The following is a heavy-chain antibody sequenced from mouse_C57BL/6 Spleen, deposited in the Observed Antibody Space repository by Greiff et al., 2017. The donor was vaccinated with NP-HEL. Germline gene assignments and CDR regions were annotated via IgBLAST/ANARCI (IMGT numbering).Heavy chain of an antibody. D-gene: IGHD2-3*01. CDR3: ARQGGYYEDFDY. Sequence: QVQLQQPGAELVMPGASVKLSCKASGYTFTSYWMHWVKQRPGQGLEWIGEIDPSDSYTNYNQKFKGKSTLTVDKSSSTAYMQLSSLTSEDSAVYYCARQGGYYEDFDYWGQGTTLTVSS. J-gene: IGHJ2*01. V-gene: IGHV1-69*01. CDR1: GYTFTSYW. CDR2: IDPSDSYT.